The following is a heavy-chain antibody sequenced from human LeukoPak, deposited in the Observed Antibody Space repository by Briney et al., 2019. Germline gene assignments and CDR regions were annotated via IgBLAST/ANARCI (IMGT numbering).Heavy chain of an antibody. D-gene: IGHD3-9*01. V-gene: IGHV3-48*02. CDR1: GFTVNSNY. CDR3: ARDKDWAFDY. J-gene: IGHJ4*02. Sequence: GGSLRLSCGASGFTVNSNYMAWVRQAPGKGLEWLSYISRDSGATYYADSVRGRFSISRDNAKNSLHLQMNSLRDEDTAVYYCARDKDWAFDYWGQGALVTVSS. CDR2: ISRDSGAT.